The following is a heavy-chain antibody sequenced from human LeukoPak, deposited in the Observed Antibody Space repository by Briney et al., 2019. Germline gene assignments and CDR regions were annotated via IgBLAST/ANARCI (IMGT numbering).Heavy chain of an antibody. CDR2: IIPIFGTA. CDR3: ARVFGIAADDVGAFDI. J-gene: IGHJ3*02. CDR1: GGTFSSYA. D-gene: IGHD6-13*01. V-gene: IGHV1-69*13. Sequence: GASVKVSCKASGGTFSSYAISWVRQAPGQGLEWMGGIIPIFGTANYAQKFQGRVTITADESTSTAYMELSSLRSEDTAVYYCARVFGIAADDVGAFDIWGQGTMVTVSS.